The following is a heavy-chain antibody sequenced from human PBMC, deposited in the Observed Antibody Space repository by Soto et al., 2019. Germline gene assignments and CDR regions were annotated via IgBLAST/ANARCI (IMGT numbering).Heavy chain of an antibody. Sequence: QVQLVESGGGVVQPGRSLRLSCAASGFTFSSYAMHWVRQAPGKGLEWVAVISYDGSNKYYADSVKGRFTISRDNSKNTRYLQMNSLRAEDTAVYYCARETYILTGQFDYWGQGTLVTVSS. D-gene: IGHD3-9*01. V-gene: IGHV3-30-3*01. CDR3: ARETYILTGQFDY. CDR1: GFTFSSYA. CDR2: ISYDGSNK. J-gene: IGHJ4*02.